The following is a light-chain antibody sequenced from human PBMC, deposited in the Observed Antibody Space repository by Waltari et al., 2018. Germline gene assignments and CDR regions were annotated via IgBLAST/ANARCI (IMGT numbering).Light chain of an antibody. Sequence: SYELTQPPSVAVSPGHTARLTCSGDASPEQYANWYQQKAGQAPMLVIYKDNERPSGIPERYSGSSSGTIVTLTISGVQAEDEADYYCQSADSSGAYRVFGGGTKLTVL. J-gene: IGLJ3*02. CDR1: ASPEQY. CDR3: QSADSSGAYRV. V-gene: IGLV3-25*03. CDR2: KDN.